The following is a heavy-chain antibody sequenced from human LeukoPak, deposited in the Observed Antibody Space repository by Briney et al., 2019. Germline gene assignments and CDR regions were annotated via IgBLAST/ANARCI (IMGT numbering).Heavy chain of an antibody. Sequence: PETLSLTCTVSGGSISSYYWSWIRQPPGKGLEWIGYIYYSGSTNYNPSLKSRVTISVDTSKNQFSLKLSSVTAADTAVYYCARGGGVAGTPYNPYDYWGQGTLVTVSS. J-gene: IGHJ4*02. CDR2: IYYSGST. CDR1: GGSISSYY. CDR3: ARGGGVAGTPYNPYDY. D-gene: IGHD6-19*01. V-gene: IGHV4-59*01.